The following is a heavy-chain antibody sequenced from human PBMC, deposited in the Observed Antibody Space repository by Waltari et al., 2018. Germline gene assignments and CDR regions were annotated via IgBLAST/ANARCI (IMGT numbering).Heavy chain of an antibody. J-gene: IGHJ4*02. CDR1: GGSISSGYSY. V-gene: IGHV4-30-4*08. CDR3: ARRGDAAMEFDY. Sequence: QVQLQESGPGLVKPSQTLSLTCTVSGGSISSGYSYWSWFRQPPGKGLEWIGYISHSGSTYYNASLKSRVTISVDMSKNQFSLKLSSVTAADTAVYYCARRGDAAMEFDYWGQGTLVTVSS. CDR2: ISHSGST. D-gene: IGHD3-16*01.